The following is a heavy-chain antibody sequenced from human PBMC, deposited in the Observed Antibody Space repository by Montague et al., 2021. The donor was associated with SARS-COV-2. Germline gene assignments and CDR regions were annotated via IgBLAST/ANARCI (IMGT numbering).Heavy chain of an antibody. CDR1: GGSISRYS. D-gene: IGHD6-13*01. CDR2: IYNSGST. J-gene: IGHJ3*02. V-gene: IGHV4-59*01. CDR3: ARVGRGSSWYEVAFDI. Sequence: SETLSLTCTVSGGSISRYSWTWIRQPSGKGLEWTGYIYNSGSTNYNPSLTSRVTISVDTSKNQFSLKLSSVAAADTAVYYCARVGRGSSWYEVAFDIWGQGTMVTVSS.